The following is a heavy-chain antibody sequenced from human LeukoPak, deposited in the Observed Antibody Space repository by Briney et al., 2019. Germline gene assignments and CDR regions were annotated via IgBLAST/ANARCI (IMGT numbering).Heavy chain of an antibody. Sequence: GGSLRLSCAASGFTFSSYAMHWVRQAPGKGLEYVSAISSNGISTFYANSVKGRFIVSRDNSKNTLYLQMGSLRAEDLAVYYCARRAPGFSSGWLDYWGQGTLVTVSS. J-gene: IGHJ4*02. V-gene: IGHV3-64*01. CDR3: ARRAPGFSSGWLDY. CDR2: ISSNGIST. D-gene: IGHD6-19*01. CDR1: GFTFSSYA.